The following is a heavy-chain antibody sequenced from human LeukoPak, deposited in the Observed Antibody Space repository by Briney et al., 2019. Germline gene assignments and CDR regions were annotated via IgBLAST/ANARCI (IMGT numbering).Heavy chain of an antibody. CDR3: ARVCCHNRGWFDP. Sequence: SETLSLTCTVSDGSIISSDYYWGWIRQPPGKGLEWIGSISDSGNTYYNPSLRSRVTISVDTSKNQFSLKVNSVTAADAAAYYCARVCCHNRGWFDPWGQEFLVTVSS. J-gene: IGHJ5*02. D-gene: IGHD1-1*01. CDR1: DGSIISSDYY. V-gene: IGHV4-39*07. CDR2: ISDSGNT.